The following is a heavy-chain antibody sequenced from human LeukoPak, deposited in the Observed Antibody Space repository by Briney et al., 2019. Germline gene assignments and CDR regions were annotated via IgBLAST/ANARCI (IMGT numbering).Heavy chain of an antibody. CDR2: IYHRGNI. CDR1: GDSISSSNW. J-gene: IGHJ4*02. D-gene: IGHD3-3*02. V-gene: IGHV4-4*02. Sequence: SGTLSLTCAVSGDSISSSNWWSWVRPPPGKGLEWLGEIYHRGNIDYNPSFKSRITISIDKSKNQFSLKLSSATAADTAVYYCARDRVASPWYYFDSWGQGTLVTVSS. CDR3: ARDRVASPWYYFDS.